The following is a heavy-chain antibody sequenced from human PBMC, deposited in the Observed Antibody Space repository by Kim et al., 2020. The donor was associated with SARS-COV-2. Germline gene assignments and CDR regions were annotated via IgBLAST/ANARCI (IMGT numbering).Heavy chain of an antibody. J-gene: IGHJ4*02. D-gene: IGHD1-1*01. CDR3: ARHQPGWLQLKCHFDY. CDR2: IYYSGST. V-gene: IGHV4-39*01. Sequence: SETLSLTCTVSGGSISSSSYYWVWIRQPPGKGLEWIGSIYYSGSTYYNPSLKSRVTISVDTSKNQFSLRLSSVTAADTAVYYCARHQPGWLQLKCHFDYWGQGTLVSVSS. CDR1: GGSISSSSYY.